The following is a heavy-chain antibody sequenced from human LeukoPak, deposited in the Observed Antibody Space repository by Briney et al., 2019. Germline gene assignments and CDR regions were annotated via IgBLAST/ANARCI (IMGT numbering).Heavy chain of an antibody. CDR1: GFTFSSYA. CDR2: IIDSGDIT. V-gene: IGHV3-23*01. Sequence: GGSLRLSCEASGFTFSSYAMSWVRQAPGKGLEWVSGIIDSGDITYYANSVKGRFTISRHNSKNTLYLQMNSLRVEDTAVYYCARGGTPGYSSGRIDYWGQGTLVTVSS. CDR3: ARGGTPGYSSGRIDY. D-gene: IGHD6-19*01. J-gene: IGHJ4*02.